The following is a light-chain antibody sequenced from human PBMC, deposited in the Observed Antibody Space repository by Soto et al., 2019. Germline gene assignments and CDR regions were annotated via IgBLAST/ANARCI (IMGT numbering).Light chain of an antibody. CDR1: QTVTSNY. CDR2: GAS. CDR3: QHYATSLTT. V-gene: IGKV3-20*01. J-gene: IGKJ1*01. Sequence: EIVLTQSPGTLSLSPGERATLSCGASQTVTSNYLAWYQQKPGQAPRLLIFGASIRVTGIPDRFIGSGSGTDFTLTISRLEPEDFAVYYCQHYATSLTTFGQGTKVDIK.